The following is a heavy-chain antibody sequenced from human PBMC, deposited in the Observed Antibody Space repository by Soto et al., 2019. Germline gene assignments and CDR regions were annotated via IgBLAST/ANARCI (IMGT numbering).Heavy chain of an antibody. V-gene: IGHV3-48*02. CDR1: GFTYINYN. J-gene: IGHJ6*02. CDR3: ARVSFSSALYYHGMDV. CDR2: ISSSSGTI. D-gene: IGHD6-25*01. Sequence: PGGSLRLSCAASGFTYINYNMNWVRQAPGKGLEWISYISSSSGTIYYADSVKGRFTISRDNAKNSLYLQMNSLRDEDTAVYFCARVSFSSALYYHGMDVWGQGTTVTVS.